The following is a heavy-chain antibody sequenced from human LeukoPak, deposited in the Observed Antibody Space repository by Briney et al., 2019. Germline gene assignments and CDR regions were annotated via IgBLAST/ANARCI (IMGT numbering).Heavy chain of an antibody. V-gene: IGHV1-2*02. Sequence: ASVKVSCKASGYTFTGYYMHWVRQAPGQGLEWMGWINPNSGGTNYAQKFQGRVTMTRDTSISTAYMELSRLRSDDTAVYYCARGLYYDILTGYFDYWGQGTLVTVSS. J-gene: IGHJ4*02. D-gene: IGHD3-9*01. CDR3: ARGLYYDILTGYFDY. CDR2: INPNSGGT. CDR1: GYTFTGYY.